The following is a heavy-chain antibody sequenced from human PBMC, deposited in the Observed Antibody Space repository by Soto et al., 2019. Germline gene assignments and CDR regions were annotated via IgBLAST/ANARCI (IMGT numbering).Heavy chain of an antibody. CDR1: GGTFSSCA. D-gene: IGHD3-22*01. Sequence: QVQLVQSGAEVKKPGSSVKVSCKASGGTFSSCAISWVRQAPGQGLEWMGGIIPIFGTANYAQKFQGRVTITADESTSTAYMELSSLRSEDTAVYYCARTVDAYYYDSSGYVAWGQGTLVTVSS. CDR3: ARTVDAYYYDSSGYVA. V-gene: IGHV1-69*12. J-gene: IGHJ5*02. CDR2: IIPIFGTA.